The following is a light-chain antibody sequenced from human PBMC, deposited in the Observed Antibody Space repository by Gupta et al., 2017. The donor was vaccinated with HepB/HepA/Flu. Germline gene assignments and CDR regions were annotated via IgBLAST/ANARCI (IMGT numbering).Light chain of an antibody. V-gene: IGKV1-33*01. CDR1: QDISNF. CDR3: QQYDNLPLT. Sequence: DIQMTQSPSSLSASVGDRVTITCQASQDISNFLNWYQQKPGKDPKLLIYDASNLETGVPSRCSGSGSGTDFTFTISSLQPEDFATYYCQQYDNLPLTFGGGTKVEIK. CDR2: DAS. J-gene: IGKJ4*01.